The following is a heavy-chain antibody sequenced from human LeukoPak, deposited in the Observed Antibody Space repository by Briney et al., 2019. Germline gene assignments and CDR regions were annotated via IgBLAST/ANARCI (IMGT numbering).Heavy chain of an antibody. D-gene: IGHD2-15*01. Sequence: ASVKVSCKASGYTFTSYGISWVRQAPGQGLEWMGWISAYNGNTNYAQKLQGRVTMTTDTSTSTAYMELRSLRSDDTAVYYCARDCADIVVVVAAPPGCPNDYWGQGTLVTVSS. CDR1: GYTFTSYG. CDR3: ARDCADIVVVVAAPPGCPNDY. J-gene: IGHJ4*02. V-gene: IGHV1-18*01. CDR2: ISAYNGNT.